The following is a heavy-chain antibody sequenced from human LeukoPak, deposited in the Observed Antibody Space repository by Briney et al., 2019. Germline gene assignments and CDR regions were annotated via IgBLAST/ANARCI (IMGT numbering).Heavy chain of an antibody. CDR2: ISGTSSYI. CDR3: AKDGDYYDSSGYSEGAFDI. CDR1: GFTFSSYS. D-gene: IGHD3-22*01. J-gene: IGHJ3*02. V-gene: IGHV3-21*01. Sequence: GGSLRLSCAASGFTFSSYSMIWVRQAPGKGLELVSSISGTSSYIYYADSVKGRFTISRDNAKNSLYLQMNSLRAEDTAVYYCAKDGDYYDSSGYSEGAFDIWGQGTMVTVSS.